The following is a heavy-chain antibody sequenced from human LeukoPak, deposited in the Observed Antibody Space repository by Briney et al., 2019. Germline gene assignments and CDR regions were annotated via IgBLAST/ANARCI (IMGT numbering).Heavy chain of an antibody. D-gene: IGHD2-2*01. V-gene: IGHV3-21*05. CDR1: GFTFSRFA. CDR3: ARDTFQPGLIDS. J-gene: IGHJ4*02. Sequence: GGSLRLSCAASGFTFSRFAMNWVRQAPGKGLEWVSYINTDSSDIHYADSVKGRFTISRDNARNTLYLQLSSLRAEDSAVYYCARDTFQPGLIDSWGQGTMVTVSS. CDR2: INTDSSDI.